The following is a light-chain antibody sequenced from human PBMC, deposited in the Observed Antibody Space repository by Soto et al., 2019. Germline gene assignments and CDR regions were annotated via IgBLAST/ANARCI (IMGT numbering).Light chain of an antibody. CDR2: GAS. J-gene: IGKJ2*01. V-gene: IGKV3-20*01. Sequence: EIVLTQSPGTLSLSPGERATLSCRASHSVSSSYLAWYQQKPGQAPRLLIYGASSRATGIPDRFSGSGSGTDFTLPISRLEPEDLAVYYCQQYGSSPPYTFGRGTKLEIK. CDR3: QQYGSSPPYT. CDR1: HSVSSSY.